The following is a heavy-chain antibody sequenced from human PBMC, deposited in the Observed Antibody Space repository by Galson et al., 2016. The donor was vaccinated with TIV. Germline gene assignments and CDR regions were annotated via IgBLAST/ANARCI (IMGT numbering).Heavy chain of an antibody. J-gene: IGHJ3*01. Sequence: SLRLSCAASGFTFHTFSSYRMLWVRQAPGKGLEWVANIKQDENEKDFVDSVKGRFTISRDNAKNSLYLEMNSLTGEDTAVYYCARDSGSCTNIDCKGDAFDVWGQGTMVTVSP. CDR1: GFTFHTFSSYR. CDR3: ARDSGSCTNIDCKGDAFDV. D-gene: IGHD2-8*01. V-gene: IGHV3-7*01. CDR2: IKQDENEK.